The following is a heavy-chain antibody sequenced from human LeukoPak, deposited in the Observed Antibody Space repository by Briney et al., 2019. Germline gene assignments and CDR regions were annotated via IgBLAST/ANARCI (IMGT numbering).Heavy chain of an antibody. CDR3: AKKVPANWGSYFDY. V-gene: IGHV3-48*03. Sequence: SGGSLRLSCAASGFTFSSYEMNWVRQAPGKGLEWVSYISTSGNTRYSTDSVKGRFTISRDNSKNTLYLQMNSLRAEDTAVYYCAKKVPANWGSYFDYWGQGTLVTVSS. CDR2: ISTSGNTR. J-gene: IGHJ4*02. CDR1: GFTFSSYE. D-gene: IGHD7-27*01.